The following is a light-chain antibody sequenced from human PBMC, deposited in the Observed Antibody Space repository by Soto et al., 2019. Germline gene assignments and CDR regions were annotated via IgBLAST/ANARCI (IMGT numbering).Light chain of an antibody. J-gene: IGKJ5*01. CDR1: QSISSY. CDR2: AVS. V-gene: IGKV1-39*01. Sequence: IPMTQSPSSLSASVGDRVTITCRASQSISSYLNRYQRKPGKPPKLLIYAVSSLQSGVPSRFSRSGSVTDFTLTISSLQPEDFETYYCQQIYSTPPVTSGQGTRLQIK. CDR3: QQIYSTPPVT.